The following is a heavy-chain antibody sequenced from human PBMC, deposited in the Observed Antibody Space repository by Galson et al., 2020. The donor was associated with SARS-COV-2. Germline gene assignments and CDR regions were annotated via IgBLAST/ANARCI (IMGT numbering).Heavy chain of an antibody. Sequence: SETLSLTCAVSGYSVSTTNYWGWVRLAPGKGLEWIGSIYGRTYYNPSLESRVTISVDTSRNQFSLTLASVTAADTAFYYCARQGVNMIVLVTVPGWFFDLWGRGTLVTVSS. CDR3: ARQGVNMIVLVTVPGWFFDL. J-gene: IGHJ2*01. D-gene: IGHD2-21*02. V-gene: IGHV4-38-2*01. CDR2: IYGRT. CDR1: GYSVSTTNY.